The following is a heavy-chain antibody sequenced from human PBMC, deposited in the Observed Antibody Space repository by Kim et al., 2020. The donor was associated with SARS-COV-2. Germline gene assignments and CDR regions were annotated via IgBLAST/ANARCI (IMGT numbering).Heavy chain of an antibody. D-gene: IGHD1-26*01. CDR2: INPNSGGT. J-gene: IGHJ5*02. CDR3: ARAPPPQYSGSTNWFDP. V-gene: IGHV1-2*04. Sequence: ASVKVSCKASGYTFTGYYMHWVRQAPGQGLEWMGWINPNSGGTNYAQKFQGWVTMTRDTSISTAYMELSRLRSDDTAVYYCARAPPPQYSGSTNWFDPWGQGTLVTVSS. CDR1: GYTFTGYY.